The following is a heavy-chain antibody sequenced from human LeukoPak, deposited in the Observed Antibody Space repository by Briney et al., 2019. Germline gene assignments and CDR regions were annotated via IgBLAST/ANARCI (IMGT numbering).Heavy chain of an antibody. D-gene: IGHD3-10*01. J-gene: IGHJ3*02. CDR1: GYTFTSYG. CDR2: ISAHNGTA. Sequence: GASVKVSCKTSGYTFTSYGINWVRQAPGQGLEWMGRISAHNGTANYAQKFQGRVTITADESTSTAYMELSSLRSEDTAVYYCATLVRAFDIWGQGTMVTVSS. V-gene: IGHV1-69*11. CDR3: ATLVRAFDI.